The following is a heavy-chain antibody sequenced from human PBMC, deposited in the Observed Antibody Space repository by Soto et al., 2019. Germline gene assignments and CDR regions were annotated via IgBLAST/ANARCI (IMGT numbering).Heavy chain of an antibody. Sequence: SETLSLTCTVSGGSMTGYYWSWIRQPPGKGLEWIGYIFYSGNTEYNPSLKSRATISVDTSKNQFSLKVTSVTAADTAVYFCVRDRGPSVWSDPWGPGTLVTVSS. D-gene: IGHD3-10*01. CDR3: VRDRGPSVWSDP. CDR2: IFYSGNT. CDR1: GGSMTGYY. V-gene: IGHV4-59*01. J-gene: IGHJ5*02.